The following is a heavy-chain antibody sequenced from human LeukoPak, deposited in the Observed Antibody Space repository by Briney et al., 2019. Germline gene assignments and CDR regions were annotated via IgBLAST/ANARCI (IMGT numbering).Heavy chain of an antibody. J-gene: IGHJ4*02. CDR1: GFTFSSYG. D-gene: IGHD4-17*01. Sequence: GSLRLSCAASGFTFSSYGMHWVRQAPGKGLEWVAFIRYDGSNKYYADSVKGRFTISRDTSKNIVYLQMNSLRAEDTALYSCATLYHDHGAYWGQGAVVTVSA. CDR3: ATLYHDHGAY. CDR2: IRYDGSNK. V-gene: IGHV3-30*02.